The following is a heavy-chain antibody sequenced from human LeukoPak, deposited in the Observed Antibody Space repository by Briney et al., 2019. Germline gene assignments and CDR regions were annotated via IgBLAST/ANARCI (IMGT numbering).Heavy chain of an antibody. CDR2: IYYSGST. Sequence: SETLSLTCTVSGGSISSYYWSWIRQPPGKGLEWIGYIYYSGSTYYNPSLKSRVTISVDTSKNQFSLKPSSVTAADTAVYYCARAHYDILTGYSTLDYWGQGTLVTVSS. D-gene: IGHD3-9*01. CDR3: ARAHYDILTGYSTLDY. V-gene: IGHV4-30-4*01. J-gene: IGHJ4*02. CDR1: GGSISSYY.